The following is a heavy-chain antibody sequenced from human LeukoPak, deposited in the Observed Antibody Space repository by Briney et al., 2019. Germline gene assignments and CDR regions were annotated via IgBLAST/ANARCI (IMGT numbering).Heavy chain of an antibody. V-gene: IGHV3-7*01. CDR3: ARGRYGGNSYYFDY. Sequence: GGSLRLSCAASGFTFRNYWMSWIRQAPGKGLEWVANIRQRGSDNYYVDSVKGRLTISRDNAENSLYLQVNSLRAEDTAVYYCARGRYGGNSYYFDYWGQGTLVTVSS. CDR1: GFTFRNYW. D-gene: IGHD4-23*01. J-gene: IGHJ4*02. CDR2: IRQRGSDN.